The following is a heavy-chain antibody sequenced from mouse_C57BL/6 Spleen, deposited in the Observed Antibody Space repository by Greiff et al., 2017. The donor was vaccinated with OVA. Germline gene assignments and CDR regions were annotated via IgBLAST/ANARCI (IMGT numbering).Heavy chain of an antibody. V-gene: IGHV2-2*02. CDR2: IWSGVST. CDR1: GFSFTSYC. CDR3: ARNEGDGYDWFAY. Sequence: QVQLQQSGPGLVQPSQCLSITCTASGFSFTSYCVHWVRQSPGKGLEWLGEIWSGVSTDYNAAFISNLSISKDNAKSQVFFKMNSLQANDTAIYYYARNEGDGYDWFAYWGKGTLVTVA. D-gene: IGHD2-2*01. J-gene: IGHJ3*01.